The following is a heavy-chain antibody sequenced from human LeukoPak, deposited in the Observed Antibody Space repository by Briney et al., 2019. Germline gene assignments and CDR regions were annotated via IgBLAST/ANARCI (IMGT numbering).Heavy chain of an antibody. V-gene: IGHV4-39*07. Sequence: PSETLSLTCTVSGGSISSSSFYWGWIRQPPGKGLEWIGTIYYSGSTYYNPSLKSRVTISLDTSKNQFSLKLSSVTAADTAVYYCARGKYSYAYFGAYYFDYWGQGTLVTVSS. J-gene: IGHJ4*02. CDR2: IYYSGST. CDR1: GGSISSSSFY. D-gene: IGHD5-18*01. CDR3: ARGKYSYAYFGAYYFDY.